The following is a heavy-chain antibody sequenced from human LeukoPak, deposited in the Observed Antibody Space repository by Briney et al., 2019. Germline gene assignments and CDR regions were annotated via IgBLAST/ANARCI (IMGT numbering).Heavy chain of an antibody. J-gene: IGHJ4*02. D-gene: IGHD4-23*01. CDR2: ISGSGGST. CDR1: GFTFSSYA. CDR3: TTASVRQVTK. V-gene: IGHV3-23*01. Sequence: PGGSLRPSCAASGFTFSSYAMSWVRQAPGKGLEWVSAISGSGGSTYYADSVKGRFTISRDNSKNTLYLQMNSLKTEDTAVYYCTTASVRQVTKWGQGTLVTVSS.